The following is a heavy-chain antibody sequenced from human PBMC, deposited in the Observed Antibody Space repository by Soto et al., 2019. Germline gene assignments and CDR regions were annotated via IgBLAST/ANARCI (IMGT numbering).Heavy chain of an antibody. CDR1: GYTFTSYA. D-gene: IGHD6-13*01. CDR3: ARGSEPAYSSWYVNGDY. CDR2: INAGNGNT. J-gene: IGHJ4*02. Sequence: QVHLVQSGAEVKKPGASVKVSCKASGYTFTSYAIHWVRQAPGQRLEWMGWINAGNGNTKYSQKFQGRVTIARDTSASTAYMEVSSLRVEDTAVYYCARGSEPAYSSWYVNGDYWGQGTLVTVSS. V-gene: IGHV1-3*01.